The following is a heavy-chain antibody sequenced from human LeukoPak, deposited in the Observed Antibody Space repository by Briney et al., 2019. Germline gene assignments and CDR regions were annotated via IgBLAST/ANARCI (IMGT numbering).Heavy chain of an antibody. CDR3: ARARRGSFDY. Sequence: PGGSLRLSCAASGFTVSSNYMSWVRQAPGKGLEWVSVIYSGGSTYYADSVKGRFTISRDNSKNTLYLQMNSLRAEDTVVYYCARARRGSFDYWGQGTLVTVSS. J-gene: IGHJ4*02. D-gene: IGHD3-16*01. CDR2: IYSGGST. V-gene: IGHV3-53*01. CDR1: GFTVSSNY.